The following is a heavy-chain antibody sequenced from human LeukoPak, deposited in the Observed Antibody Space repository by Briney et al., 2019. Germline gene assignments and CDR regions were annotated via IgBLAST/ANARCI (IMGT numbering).Heavy chain of an antibody. Sequence: SETLSLTCTVSGGSISSYYWSWIRQPPGKGLEWIGYIYYSGSTNYNPSLKSRVTISVDTSKNQFSLKLSSVTAADTAVYYCARVKYYGSGSYDSYYYYGMDVWSQGTTVTVSS. CDR3: ARVKYYGSGSYDSYYYYGMDV. CDR1: GGSISSYY. J-gene: IGHJ6*02. CDR2: IYYSGST. D-gene: IGHD3-10*01. V-gene: IGHV4-59*01.